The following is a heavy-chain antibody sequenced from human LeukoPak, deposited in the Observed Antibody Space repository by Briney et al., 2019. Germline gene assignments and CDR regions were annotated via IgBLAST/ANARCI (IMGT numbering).Heavy chain of an antibody. Sequence: ASVKVSCKASGYTFTSYGISWVRQAPGQGPEWMGWISAYNDNTKHAQKLQGRVFMTTDTSTRTAYMEMRSLRSDDTAVYYCARDLGDYYYGMDVWGQGTTVSVSS. CDR2: ISAYNDNT. CDR3: ARDLGDYYYGMDV. J-gene: IGHJ6*02. CDR1: GYTFTSYG. V-gene: IGHV1-18*04.